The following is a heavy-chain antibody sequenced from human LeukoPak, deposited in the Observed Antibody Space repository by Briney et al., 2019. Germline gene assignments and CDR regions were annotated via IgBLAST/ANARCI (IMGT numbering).Heavy chain of an antibody. J-gene: IGHJ5*02. CDR3: ARVGSGGGYCGSTSCYDRGNWFDP. V-gene: IGHV4-34*01. D-gene: IGHD2-2*01. CDR1: GGSFSGYY. CDR2: INHSGST. Sequence: SETLSLTCAVYGGSFSGYYWSWIRQPPGKGLEWIGEINHSGSTNYNSSLKSRVTISVDTSKNQFSLKLSSVTAADTAVYYCARVGSGGGYCGSTSCYDRGNWFDPWGQGTLVTVSS.